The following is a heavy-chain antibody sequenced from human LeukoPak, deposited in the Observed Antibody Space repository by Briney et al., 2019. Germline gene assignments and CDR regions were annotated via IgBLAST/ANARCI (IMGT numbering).Heavy chain of an antibody. V-gene: IGHV3-49*03. D-gene: IGHD2/OR15-2a*01. CDR2: IGSETYGETT. CDR3: SRFFRGPDYDY. J-gene: IGHJ4*02. Sequence: GGSLRLSCIASGFNFSDYAGNWIRQAPGKGLEWVGVIGSETYGETTNYAASLIVRFTMSRDDSKTIVYLQMNSLVTEDTAVYYCSRFFRGPDYDYWGQGALVTVSS. CDR1: GFNFSDYA.